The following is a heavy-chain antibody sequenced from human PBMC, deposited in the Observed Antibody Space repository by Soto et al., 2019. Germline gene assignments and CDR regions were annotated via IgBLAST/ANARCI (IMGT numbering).Heavy chain of an antibody. J-gene: IGHJ4*02. V-gene: IGHV1-18*01. CDR2: ISTYNGNT. CDR3: AREMVRGVGSDY. CDR1: GYTFTSYG. Sequence: QVQLVQSGAEVKKPGASVKVSCKASGYTFTSYGISWVRQAPGQGLEWMGWISTYNGNTKYAQKLQGRXXMXTXXSTSTAYMELRSLRSAATAVFYCAREMVRGVGSDYWGQGTLVTVSS. D-gene: IGHD3-10*01.